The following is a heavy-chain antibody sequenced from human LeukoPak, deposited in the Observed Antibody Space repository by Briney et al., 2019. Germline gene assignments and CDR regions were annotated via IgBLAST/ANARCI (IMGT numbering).Heavy chain of an antibody. V-gene: IGHV4-39*01. Sequence: SETLSLTCTVSGGSISSSSYYWGWIRQPPGMGLEWIGSIYYSGSTYYNPSLKSRVTISVDTSKNQFSLKLSSVTAADTAVYYCARQHKGVLVYWGQGTLVTVSS. J-gene: IGHJ4*02. CDR2: IYYSGST. CDR3: ARQHKGVLVY. D-gene: IGHD1-1*01. CDR1: GGSISSSSYY.